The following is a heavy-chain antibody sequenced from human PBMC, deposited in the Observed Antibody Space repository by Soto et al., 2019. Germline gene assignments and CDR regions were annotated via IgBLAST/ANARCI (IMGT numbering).Heavy chain of an antibody. D-gene: IGHD6-13*01. CDR1: GFTFSSYG. V-gene: IGHV3-30*18. J-gene: IGHJ4*02. Sequence: QVQLVESGGGVVQPGRSLRLSCAASGFTFSSYGMHWVRQAPGKGLEWVAVISYGGSNKYYADSVKGRFTISRDNSKNTLYLQMNSLRAEDTAVYYCAKESPEQQLVDFDYWGQGTLVTVSS. CDR2: ISYGGSNK. CDR3: AKESPEQQLVDFDY.